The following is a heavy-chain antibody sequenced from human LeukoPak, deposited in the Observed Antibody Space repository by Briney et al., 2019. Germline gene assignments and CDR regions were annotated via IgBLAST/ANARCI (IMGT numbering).Heavy chain of an antibody. CDR2: IYHSGST. J-gene: IGHJ3*02. Sequence: PSETLSLTCTVSGGSISSGGYYWSWIRQPPGKGLEWIGYIYHSGSTYYNPSLKSRVTISVDRSKNQFSLKLSSVTAADTAVYYCAGLGYCSSTSCYKGAFDIWGQGTMVTVSS. V-gene: IGHV4-30-2*01. CDR3: AGLGYCSSTSCYKGAFDI. D-gene: IGHD2-2*02. CDR1: GGSISSGGYY.